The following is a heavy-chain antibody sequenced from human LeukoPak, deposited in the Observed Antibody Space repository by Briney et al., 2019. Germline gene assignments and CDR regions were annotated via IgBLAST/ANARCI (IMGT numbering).Heavy chain of an antibody. J-gene: IGHJ4*02. CDR1: GFTFSSYA. CDR3: ARGIAAAGTGLYN. V-gene: IGHV3-53*01. CDR2: IYSDGTT. D-gene: IGHD6-13*01. Sequence: GGSLRLSCAASGFTFSSYAMSWVRQAPGKGLEWVSVIYSDGTTYNADSVKGRFTISRDNSKNTLYLQINSLRAEDTAVYYCARGIAAAGTGLYNWGQGTLLTVSS.